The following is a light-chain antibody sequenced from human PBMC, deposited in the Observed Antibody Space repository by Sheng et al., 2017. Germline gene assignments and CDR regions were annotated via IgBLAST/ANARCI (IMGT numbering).Light chain of an antibody. CDR1: HDISSW. CDR3: QQAHSSPLT. V-gene: IGKV1D-12*01. J-gene: IGKJ4*01. Sequence: DIQMTQSPSSLSASIGDRVTITCRASHDISSWLAWYQQKPGKAPRLLIYTASSLESGVPSRFSGSGSGTDFTLTISSLQPEDFATYYCQQAHSSPLTFGGGPRWRSN. CDR2: TAS.